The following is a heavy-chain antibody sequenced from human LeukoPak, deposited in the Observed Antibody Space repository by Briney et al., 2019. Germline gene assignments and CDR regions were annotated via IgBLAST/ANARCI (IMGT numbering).Heavy chain of an antibody. CDR2: IYYSGST. J-gene: IGHJ6*03. CDR3: ARERPYYYYMDV. CDR1: GGSISSYY. V-gene: IGHV4-59*01. Sequence: SETLSLTCTVSGGSISSYYWSWIRQPPGKGLEWIGYIYYSGSTNYNPSLKSRVTISVDTSKNQFSLKLSSVTAADTAVYYCARERPYYYYMDVWGKGTTVTVSS.